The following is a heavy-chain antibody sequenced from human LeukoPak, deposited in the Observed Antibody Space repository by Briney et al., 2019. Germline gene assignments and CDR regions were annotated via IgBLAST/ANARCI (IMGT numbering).Heavy chain of an antibody. D-gene: IGHD1-1*01. CDR2: IYYSGST. CDR3: ARRIRLLERGYRSRPGAFDI. V-gene: IGHV4-39*01. CDR1: GGSISSSSYY. J-gene: IGHJ3*02. Sequence: SETLSLTCTVSGGSISSSSYYWGWIRQPPGKGLEWIGSIYYSGSTYYNPSLKSRVTISVDTSKNQFSLKLSSVTAADTAVYYCARRIRLLERGYRSRPGAFDIWGQGTMVTVSS.